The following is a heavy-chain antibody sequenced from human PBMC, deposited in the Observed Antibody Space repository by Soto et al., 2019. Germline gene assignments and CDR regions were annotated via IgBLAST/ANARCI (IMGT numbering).Heavy chain of an antibody. CDR2: INHSGST. CDR3: ARDLGATHFDY. J-gene: IGHJ4*02. D-gene: IGHD1-26*01. CDR1: GGSFRGYY. V-gene: IGHV4-34*01. Sequence: PSETLSLTCAVYGGSFRGYYWSWIRQPPGKGLEWIGEINHSGSTNYNPSLKSRVTISVDTSKNQFSLKLSSVTAVDTAVYYCARDLGATHFDYWGQGTLVTVSS.